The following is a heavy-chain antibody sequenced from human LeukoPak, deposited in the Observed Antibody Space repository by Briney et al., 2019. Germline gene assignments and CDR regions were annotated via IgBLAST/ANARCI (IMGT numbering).Heavy chain of an antibody. V-gene: IGHV4-34*01. J-gene: IGHJ4*02. CDR1: GGSFSGYY. CDR2: INHSGST. D-gene: IGHD5-18*01. CDR3: ARHGANGHSYGAYLDY. Sequence: SSETLSLTCAVYGGSFSGYYWSWIRQPPGKGLEWIGEINHSGSTNYNPSLKSRVIISVDTSKSQFSLKLSSLTAADTAMYYCARHGANGHSYGAYLDYWGQGTLVTVSS.